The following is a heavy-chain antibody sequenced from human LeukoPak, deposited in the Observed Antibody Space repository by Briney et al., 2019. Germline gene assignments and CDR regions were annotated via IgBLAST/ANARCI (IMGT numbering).Heavy chain of an antibody. V-gene: IGHV1-69*05. CDR1: GGTFSRYA. CDR2: IIPICDTT. D-gene: IGHD3-22*01. J-gene: IGHJ4*02. CDR3: ARFNYYDSSGYYDF. Sequence: SVNVSCKASGGTFSRYAISWVRQAPGQGLEWMGGIIPICDTTNYAEKLKGRVTITTDESKSTVYMQMNSLRSEDTAVYYCARFNYYDSSGYYDFWGQGTRVTVSS.